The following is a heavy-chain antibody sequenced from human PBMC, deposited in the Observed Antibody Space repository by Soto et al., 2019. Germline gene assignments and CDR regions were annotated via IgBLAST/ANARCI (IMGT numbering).Heavy chain of an antibody. CDR3: ARGGGRLGYCSTTSCSLNAFDI. V-gene: IGHV1-18*01. CDR1: GYTFTSYG. CDR2: ISSYNGNT. Sequence: GASVKVSCKASGYTFTSYGISWVRQAPGQGLEWMGWISSYNGNTTYAQKLRGRVTVTTDTSTSTAYMELRSLRSDDTAVYYCARGGGRLGYCSTTSCSLNAFDIWGQGTMVTVSS. D-gene: IGHD2-2*01. J-gene: IGHJ3*02.